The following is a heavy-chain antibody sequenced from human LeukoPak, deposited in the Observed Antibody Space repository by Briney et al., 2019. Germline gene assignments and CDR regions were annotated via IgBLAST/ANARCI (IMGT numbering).Heavy chain of an antibody. CDR1: GGSIRSSYYY. CDR2: INHSGST. V-gene: IGHV4-39*07. J-gene: IGHJ5*02. CDR3: ARVAGTGLGLVVFRLHYGGNSDGMSNWFDP. Sequence: SSETLSLTCTVSGGSIRSSYYYWSWIRQPPGKGLEWIGEINHSGSTNYNPSLKSRVTISVDTSKNQFSLKLSSVTAADTAVYYCARVAGTGLGLVVFRLHYGGNSDGMSNWFDPWGQGTLVTVSS. D-gene: IGHD4-23*01.